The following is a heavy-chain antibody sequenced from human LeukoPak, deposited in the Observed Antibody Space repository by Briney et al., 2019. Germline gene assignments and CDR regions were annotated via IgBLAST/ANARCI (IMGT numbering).Heavy chain of an antibody. CDR2: IRYDGSNK. Sequence: GGSLRLSCAASGFTFSSYGMHWVRQAPGKGLEWVAFIRYDGSNKYYADSVKGRFTISRDNSKNTLYLQMNNLRVEDTAVYYCAILSVPGDYFDYWGQGTLVTVSS. CDR3: AILSVPGDYFDY. V-gene: IGHV3-30*02. CDR1: GFTFSSYG. J-gene: IGHJ4*02. D-gene: IGHD5/OR15-5a*01.